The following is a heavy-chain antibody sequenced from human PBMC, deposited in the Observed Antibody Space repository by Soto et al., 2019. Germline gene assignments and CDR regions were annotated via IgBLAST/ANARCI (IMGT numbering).Heavy chain of an antibody. CDR2: IWYDGSNK. CDR1: GFTFSSYG. Sequence: RLSWAASGFTFSSYGMHWVRQAPGKGLEWVADIWYDGSNKYYADSVKGRFTISRDNSKNTLYLQMNSLRAEDTAVYYCAREMHYYDSGPDNAFDIWGQVTMVTVSS. CDR3: AREMHYYDSGPDNAFDI. J-gene: IGHJ3*02. D-gene: IGHD3-22*01. V-gene: IGHV3-33*01.